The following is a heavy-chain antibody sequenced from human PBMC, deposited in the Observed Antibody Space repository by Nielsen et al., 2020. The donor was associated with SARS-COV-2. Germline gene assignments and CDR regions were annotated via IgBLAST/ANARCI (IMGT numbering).Heavy chain of an antibody. J-gene: IGHJ4*02. CDR2: INPSGGGT. CDR3: ARELGGGYNDF. D-gene: IGHD1-26*01. Sequence: ASVKVSCKASGYIFTSYYMHWVRQAPGQGLEWVGIINPSGGGTTYAQKFQGRVTMTRDTSTSTVYMELSSLRSDDTAVYYCARELGGGYNDFWGQGTPVTVSS. CDR1: GYIFTSYY. V-gene: IGHV1-46*01.